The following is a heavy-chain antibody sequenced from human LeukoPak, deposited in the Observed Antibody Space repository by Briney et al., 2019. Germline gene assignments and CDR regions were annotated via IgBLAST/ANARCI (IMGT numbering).Heavy chain of an antibody. V-gene: IGHV3-66*01. D-gene: IGHD3-10*01. CDR1: GFTVTSNY. Sequence: GESLRLSCASSGFTVTSNYMSWVRQAPGNGLEWVSVIYNGGSTYYADSVKGRFTISRDNSKNTLYLQMNSLRAEDTAVYYCVKSIVGSRGKWFDPWGQGTLVTVSS. CDR3: VKSIVGSRGKWFDP. J-gene: IGHJ5*02. CDR2: IYNGGST.